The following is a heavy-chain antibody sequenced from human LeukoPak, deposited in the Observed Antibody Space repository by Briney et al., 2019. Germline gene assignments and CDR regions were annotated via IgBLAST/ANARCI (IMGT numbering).Heavy chain of an antibody. CDR1: GFTLGVYW. J-gene: IGHJ4*02. Sequence: GGSLRLSCAASGFTLGVYWMTWVRQAPAKGLEWVANINQDGSEKHYLDSVKGRFTVSRDNPRNSLSLQMSSLRAEDTAIYYCARNSESLPHPKYWGQGTLVTVSS. CDR2: INQDGSEK. V-gene: IGHV3-7*01. CDR3: ARNSESLPHPKY.